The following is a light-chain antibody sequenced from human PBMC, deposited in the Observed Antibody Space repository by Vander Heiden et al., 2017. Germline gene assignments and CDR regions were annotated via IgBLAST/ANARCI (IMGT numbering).Light chain of an antibody. CDR2: AAS. V-gene: IGKV1-39*01. J-gene: IGKJ2*01. CDR1: QSISSY. Sequence: DIQMTQSPSSLSASAGDRVTITCRASQSISSYLNWYQQKPGKAPKLLIYAASSLQSGVPSRFSGSGSGTDFTLTISRLQPEDFATYYCQQRDSTPMTFGQGTKLEIK. CDR3: QQRDSTPMT.